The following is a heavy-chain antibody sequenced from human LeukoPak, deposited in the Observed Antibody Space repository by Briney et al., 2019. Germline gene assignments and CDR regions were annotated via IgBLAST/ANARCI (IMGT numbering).Heavy chain of an antibody. Sequence: GGSLTLSCAASGFSVSLNYMNWVRQAPGKGLEWVSILYSGSDTYYADSVKGRFTISRDSSKNMLFLHMNSLRAEDTDVYYCARVGDHFHWYLDLWGRGTLVTVSS. V-gene: IGHV3-53*01. CDR2: LYSGSDT. CDR1: GFSVSLNY. D-gene: IGHD3-3*02. J-gene: IGHJ2*01. CDR3: ARVGDHFHWYLDL.